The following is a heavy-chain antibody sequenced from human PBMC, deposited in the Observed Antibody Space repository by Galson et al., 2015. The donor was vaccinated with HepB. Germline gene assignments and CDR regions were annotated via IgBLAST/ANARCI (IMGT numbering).Heavy chain of an antibody. CDR3: ARDKKPILYSSSSANWFDP. CDR2: ISAYNGNT. Sequence: SVKVSCKASGGTFSSYAISWVRQAPGQGLEWMGWISAYNGNTNYAQKLQGRVTMTTDTSTSTAYMELRSLRSDDTAVYYCARDKKPILYSSSSANWFDPWGQGTLVTVSS. J-gene: IGHJ5*02. V-gene: IGHV1-18*01. CDR1: GGTFSSYA. D-gene: IGHD6-6*01.